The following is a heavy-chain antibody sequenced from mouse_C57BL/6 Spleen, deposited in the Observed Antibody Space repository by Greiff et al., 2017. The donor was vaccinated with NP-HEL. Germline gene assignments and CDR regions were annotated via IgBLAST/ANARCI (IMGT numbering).Heavy chain of an antibody. J-gene: IGHJ2*01. CDR2: IDPETGGT. CDR3: TRGFITTVVARDY. Sequence: QVQLQQSGAELVRPGASVTLSCKASGYTFTDYEMHWVKQTPVHGLEWIGAIDPETGGTAYNQKFKGKAILTADKSSSTAYMELRSLTSEDSAVYYCTRGFITTVVARDYWGQGTTLTVSS. V-gene: IGHV1-15*01. D-gene: IGHD1-1*01. CDR1: GYTFTDYE.